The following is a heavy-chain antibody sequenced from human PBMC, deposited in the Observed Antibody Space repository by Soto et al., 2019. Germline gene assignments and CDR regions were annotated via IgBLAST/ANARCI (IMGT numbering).Heavy chain of an antibody. V-gene: IGHV3-23*01. CDR3: ARARGYSYGPEYYYYGMDV. Sequence: PGGSLRLSCAASGFTFSTYAMAWIRQAPGKGLEWVSGISNNGGRTYYAASVKGRFTIPRDNSKNTLYLQMNSLSPEDTAIYYCARARGYSYGPEYYYYGMDVWGQGTTVTVSS. J-gene: IGHJ6*02. CDR1: GFTFSTYA. CDR2: ISNNGGRT. D-gene: IGHD5-18*01.